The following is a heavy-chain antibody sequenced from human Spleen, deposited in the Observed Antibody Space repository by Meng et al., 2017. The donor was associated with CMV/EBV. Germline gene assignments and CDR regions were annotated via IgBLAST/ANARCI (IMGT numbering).Heavy chain of an antibody. V-gene: IGHV3-21*01. CDR1: GFTFSSFR. CDR2: ITSSSIYI. D-gene: IGHD6-13*01. Sequence: GGSLRLSCAASGFTFSSFRMNWVRQAPGKGLEWVSSITSSSIYIYYADSVKGRFTISRDNSKNTLYLQMNSLRAEDTAVYYCTKDYSSTWLGGYFAYWVQGTLVTVSS. CDR3: TKDYSSTWLGGYFAY. J-gene: IGHJ4*02.